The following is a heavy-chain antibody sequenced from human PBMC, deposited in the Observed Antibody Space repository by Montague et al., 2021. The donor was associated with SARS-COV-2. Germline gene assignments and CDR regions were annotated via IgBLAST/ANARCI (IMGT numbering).Heavy chain of an antibody. CDR3: ARFPTSYYYDSKAAPATPDAFDI. J-gene: IGHJ3*02. D-gene: IGHD3-22*01. CDR1: GGSISSSSYY. CDR2: VYYSGST. Sequence: SETLSLTCTVSGGSISSSSYYWGWIRQPPGKGLEWIGSVYYSGSTYYNPSLKSRVTISVDTSKNQFFLKLSSVTAADPAVYYCARFPTSYYYDSKAAPATPDAFDIWGQGTMVTVSS. V-gene: IGHV4-39*01.